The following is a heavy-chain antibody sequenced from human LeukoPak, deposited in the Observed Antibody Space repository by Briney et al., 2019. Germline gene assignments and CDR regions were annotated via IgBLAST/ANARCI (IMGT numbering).Heavy chain of an antibody. Sequence: PSETLSLTCSVSGDSISTYYWSWIRQPPGKALEWIGYVYYSGSTDYNPSLKSRVTISVGTSKKQFSLNLNSVTVADTAVYYCSASKQLWLRGLFDYWGQGTLVTVSS. J-gene: IGHJ4*02. CDR1: GDSISTYY. CDR2: VYYSGST. D-gene: IGHD5-18*01. CDR3: SASKQLWLRGLFDY. V-gene: IGHV4-59*01.